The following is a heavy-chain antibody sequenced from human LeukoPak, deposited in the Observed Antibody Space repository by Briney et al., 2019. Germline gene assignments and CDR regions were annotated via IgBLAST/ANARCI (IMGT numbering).Heavy chain of an antibody. J-gene: IGHJ4*02. CDR1: GFTFSSYA. CDR2: ISGSGGST. CDR3: AKDHSRDSSGYYVDY. D-gene: IGHD3-22*01. Sequence: GGSLRLSCAASGFTFSSYAMGWVRQAPGKGLEWVSAISGSGGSTYYADSVKGRFTISRDNSKNTLYLQMNSLRAEDTAVYYCAKDHSRDSSGYYVDYWGQGTLVTVSS. V-gene: IGHV3-23*01.